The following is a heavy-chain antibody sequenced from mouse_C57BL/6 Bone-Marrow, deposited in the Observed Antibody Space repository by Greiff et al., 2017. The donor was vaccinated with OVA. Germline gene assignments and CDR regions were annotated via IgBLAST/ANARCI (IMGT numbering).Heavy chain of an antibody. CDR3: ARGSYSNSFYAMDY. CDR1: GFTFSDYG. CDR2: ISSGSSTI. Sequence: EVQVVESGGGLVKPGGSLKLSCAASGFTFSDYGMHWVRQAPEKGLEWVAYISSGSSTIYYADTVKGRFTISRDNAKNTLFLQMTSLRSEDTAMYYCARGSYSNSFYAMDYWGQGTSVTVSS. J-gene: IGHJ4*01. D-gene: IGHD2-5*01. V-gene: IGHV5-17*01.